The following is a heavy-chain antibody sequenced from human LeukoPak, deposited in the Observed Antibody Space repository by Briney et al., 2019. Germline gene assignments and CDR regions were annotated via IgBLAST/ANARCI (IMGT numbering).Heavy chain of an antibody. CDR1: GFTFSSYE. CDR3: ARELELGAAAGN. CDR2: ISSSSSYI. J-gene: IGHJ4*02. Sequence: GGSLRLSCAASGFTFSSYEMDWVRQAPGKGLEWVSSISSSSSYIYYADSVKGRFTISRDNAKNSLYLQMNSLRAEDTAVYYCARELELGAAAGNWGQGTLVTVSS. V-gene: IGHV3-21*01. D-gene: IGHD6-13*01.